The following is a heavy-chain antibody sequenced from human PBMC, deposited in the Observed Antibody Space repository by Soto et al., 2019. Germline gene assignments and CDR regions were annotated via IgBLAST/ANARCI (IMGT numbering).Heavy chain of an antibody. D-gene: IGHD3-22*01. J-gene: IGHJ3*02. CDR3: ARERYYYDSSGHQNAFDI. Sequence: KPSETLSLTCAVYGGSFSGYYWSWIRQPPGKGLEWIGEINHSGSTNYNPSLKSRVTISVDTSKNQFSLKLGSVTAADTAVYYCARERYYYDSSGHQNAFDIWGQGTMVTVSS. CDR1: GGSFSGYY. V-gene: IGHV4-34*01. CDR2: INHSGST.